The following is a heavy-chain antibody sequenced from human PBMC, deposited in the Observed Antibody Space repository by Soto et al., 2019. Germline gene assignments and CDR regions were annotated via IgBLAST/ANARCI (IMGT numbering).Heavy chain of an antibody. CDR2: ITGGGDNT. V-gene: IGHV3-23*01. J-gene: IGHJ4*02. CDR3: TQDGGSRDWLTVN. CDR1: GFTFTSYA. D-gene: IGHD3-9*01. Sequence: EVQLLESWGDLVQPGGSLRLSCAPSGFTFTSYAMSWIRQAPGKGLEWVSAITGGGDNTYYADSVKGRFNISRDNSKNTLYLQLNSLRAEDTAFYYCTQDGGSRDWLTVNWGQGTLVTVSS.